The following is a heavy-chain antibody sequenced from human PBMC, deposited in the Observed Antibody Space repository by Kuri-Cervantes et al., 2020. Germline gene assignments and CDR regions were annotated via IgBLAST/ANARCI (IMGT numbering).Heavy chain of an antibody. J-gene: IGHJ4*02. CDR3: ARLEMVGATRFKY. CDR2: IFPGDSDT. D-gene: IGHD1-26*01. V-gene: IGHV5-51*01. Sequence: GESLKISCKGSGYSFTSYWIGWVRQMPGKGLDWMGIIFPGDSDTTYSPSFQGQVDISVDKSASTAYLQWSSLKASDTAVYYCARLEMVGATRFKYWGQGTQVTVSS. CDR1: GYSFTSYW.